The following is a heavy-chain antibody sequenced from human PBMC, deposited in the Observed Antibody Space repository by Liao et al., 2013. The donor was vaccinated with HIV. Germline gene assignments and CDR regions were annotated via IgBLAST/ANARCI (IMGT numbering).Heavy chain of an antibody. V-gene: IGHV4-4*07. D-gene: IGHD6-13*01. Sequence: QVQLQESGPGLIKPSETLSLTCTVSGGSISGYYWSWIRQPAGKGPEWIGRISSSGSTYYNPSLRSRVTISVDTSKNQFSLKXSSVTAADTAVYYCARQQQQLALDYWGQGTLVTVSS. CDR2: ISSSGST. CDR3: ARQQQQLALDY. J-gene: IGHJ4*02. CDR1: GGSISGYY.